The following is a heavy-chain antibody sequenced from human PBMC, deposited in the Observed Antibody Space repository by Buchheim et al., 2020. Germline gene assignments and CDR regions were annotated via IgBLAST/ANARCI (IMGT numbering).Heavy chain of an antibody. D-gene: IGHD1-1*01. Sequence: EVQLVESGGGVVRPGGSLRLSCAVFGFTFDDYGMNWVRQVPGKGLEWVSGINWNGGYTAYADSVKGRFTISRDNAKNALYLQMNSLRDEDTAFYYCARDVDEEDTTYSWFDPWGQGTL. CDR2: INWNGGYT. CDR3: ARDVDEEDTTYSWFDP. J-gene: IGHJ5*02. V-gene: IGHV3-20*04. CDR1: GFTFDDYG.